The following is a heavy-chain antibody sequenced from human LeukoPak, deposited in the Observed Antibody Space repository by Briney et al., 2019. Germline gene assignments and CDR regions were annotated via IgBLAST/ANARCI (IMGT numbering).Heavy chain of an antibody. CDR2: IYTSGST. Sequence: PSETLSLTCTVSGGSISSGSYYWSWIRQPAGKGLEWIGRIYTSGSTNYNPSLKSRVTISVDTSKNQFSLKLSSVTAADTAVYYCARDPGELAPDKIDAFNIWGQGTMVTVSS. CDR3: ARDPGELAPDKIDAFNI. D-gene: IGHD1-26*01. J-gene: IGHJ3*02. V-gene: IGHV4-61*02. CDR1: GGSISSGSYY.